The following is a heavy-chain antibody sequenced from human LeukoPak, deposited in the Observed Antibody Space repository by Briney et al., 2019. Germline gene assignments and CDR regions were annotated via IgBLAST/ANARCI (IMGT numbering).Heavy chain of an antibody. J-gene: IGHJ3*02. V-gene: IGHV5-51*01. CDR2: IYPGDSDT. CDR3: GRIPAAGSLKGSFDI. Sequence: GESLKISCKGSGYSFTSYWIGWVRQMPGKGLEWMGIIYPGDSDTRYSPSFQGQVTISADKSISTAYLQWSSLKASDTAMYYCGRIPAAGSLKGSFDIWGQGTMVTVSS. D-gene: IGHD6-13*01. CDR1: GYSFTSYW.